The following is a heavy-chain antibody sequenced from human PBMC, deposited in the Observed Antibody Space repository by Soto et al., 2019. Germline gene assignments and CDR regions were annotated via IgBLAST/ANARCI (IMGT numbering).Heavy chain of an antibody. CDR3: ARELEPATGWFDP. CDR1: GGSISSGDYY. CDR2: IYYSGST. D-gene: IGHD1-1*01. J-gene: IGHJ5*02. V-gene: IGHV4-30-4*01. Sequence: QVQLQESGPGLVKPSQTLSLTCTVSGGSISSGDYYWSWIRQPPEKGLEWIGYIYYSGSTYYNPSPKSRVTISVDTSKNQFSLKLSSVTAADTAVYYCARELEPATGWFDPWGQGTLVTVSS.